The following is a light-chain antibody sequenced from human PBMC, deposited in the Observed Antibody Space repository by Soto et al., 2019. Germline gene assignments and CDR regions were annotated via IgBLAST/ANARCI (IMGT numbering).Light chain of an antibody. CDR1: SSNIGRNT. CDR3: AAWDDSMNVQL. J-gene: IGLJ2*01. Sequence: QSVLTQPPSASGTPGQRVTISCSGSSSNIGRNTVNWYQQLPGTAPKLLIYSHNQRPSGVPDRFSGSKSGTSASLAISGLQSEDEADYYCAAWDDSMNVQLFGGGTKVNVL. CDR2: SHN. V-gene: IGLV1-44*01.